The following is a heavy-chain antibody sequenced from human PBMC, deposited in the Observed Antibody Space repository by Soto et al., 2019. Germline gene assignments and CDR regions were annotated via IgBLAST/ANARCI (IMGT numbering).Heavy chain of an antibody. CDR3: AKDRYYDSSGSLYFDY. CDR2: ISYDGSNK. D-gene: IGHD3-22*01. Sequence: PGGSLRLSCAASGFTFSSYGMHWVRQAPGKGLEWVAVISYDGSNKYYADSVKGRFTISRDNSKNTLYLQMNSLRAEDTAVYYCAKDRYYDSSGSLYFDYWGQGTLVTVSS. J-gene: IGHJ4*02. CDR1: GFTFSSYG. V-gene: IGHV3-30*18.